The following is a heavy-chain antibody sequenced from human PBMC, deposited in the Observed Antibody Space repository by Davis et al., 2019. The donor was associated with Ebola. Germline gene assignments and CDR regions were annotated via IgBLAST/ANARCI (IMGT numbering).Heavy chain of an antibody. V-gene: IGHV4-59*08. Sequence: MPGGSLRLSCTVSGASISSYYWSWIRQPPGKGLEWIGYIYYSGSSNYNPSLKSRFTISVATSKNQFSLKLSSVTAADTAVYYCARHLSYGGNPGKYYFDYWGQGTLVTVSS. J-gene: IGHJ4*02. CDR2: IYYSGSS. CDR1: GASISSYY. CDR3: ARHLSYGGNPGKYYFDY. D-gene: IGHD4-23*01.